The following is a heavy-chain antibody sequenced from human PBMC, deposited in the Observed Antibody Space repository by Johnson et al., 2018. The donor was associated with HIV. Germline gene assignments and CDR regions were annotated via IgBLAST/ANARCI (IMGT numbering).Heavy chain of an antibody. D-gene: IGHD1-26*01. V-gene: IGHV3-30*03. J-gene: IGHJ3*02. CDR2: ISYNGTNK. CDR3: AREGGYSGRYYGHDAFDI. Sequence: VQLLESGGGVVQPGRSLRLSCAASGFTFSSYWMHWVRQAPGKGLEWVALISYNGTNKYYADSVKGRFTISRDNAKKSLFLQMNSLKAEDTAFYYCAREGGYSGRYYGHDAFDIWGQGTMVTVSS. CDR1: GFTFSSYW.